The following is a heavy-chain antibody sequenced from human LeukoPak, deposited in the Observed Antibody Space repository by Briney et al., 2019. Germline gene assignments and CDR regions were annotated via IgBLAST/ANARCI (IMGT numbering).Heavy chain of an antibody. D-gene: IGHD3-16*01. CDR3: AKFGSDYYYYYMDV. CDR1: GFTFSSYG. V-gene: IGHV3-30*02. Sequence: GGSLRLSCAASGFTFSSYGMHWGRQAPGKGLEWVAFIRYDGSNKYYADSVKGRFTISRDNSKNTLYLQMNSLRAEDTAVYYCAKFGSDYYYYYMDVWGKGTTVTVSS. CDR2: IRYDGSNK. J-gene: IGHJ6*03.